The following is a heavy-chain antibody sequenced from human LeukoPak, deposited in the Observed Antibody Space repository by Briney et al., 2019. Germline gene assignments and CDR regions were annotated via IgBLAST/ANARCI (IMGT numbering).Heavy chain of an antibody. CDR1: GFTFTNYG. J-gene: IGHJ4*02. CDR3: AKGRLFGELFDY. CDR2: ISSSGGIT. V-gene: IGHV3-23*01. D-gene: IGHD3-10*01. Sequence: GGSLRLPCAASGFTFTNYGMTWVRQAPGKGLEWVSGISSSGGITYYADSVKGRFTISRDNSKNTLYLQMNSLRAEDTAVYYCAKGRLFGELFDYWGQGTLVTVSS.